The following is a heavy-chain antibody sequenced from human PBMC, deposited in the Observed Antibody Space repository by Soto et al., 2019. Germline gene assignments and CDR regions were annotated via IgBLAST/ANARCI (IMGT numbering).Heavy chain of an antibody. CDR3: AGTLIAAYYYYGMDV. Sequence: GESLKISCKGSGYSFTSYWIGWVRQMPGKGLEWMGIIYPGDSDTRYSPSFQGQVTISADKSISTAYLQWSSLKASDTAMYYCAGTLIAAYYYYGMDVWGQGTKVTVS. J-gene: IGHJ6*02. D-gene: IGHD6-6*01. V-gene: IGHV5-51*01. CDR2: IYPGDSDT. CDR1: GYSFTSYW.